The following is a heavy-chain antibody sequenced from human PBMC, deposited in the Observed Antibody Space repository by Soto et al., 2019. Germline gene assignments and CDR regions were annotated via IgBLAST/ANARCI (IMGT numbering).Heavy chain of an antibody. J-gene: IGHJ4*02. CDR2: IYPGDSDT. Sequence: GESLKLSCTGSGYSFTRYWIGWVRQMPGKGLEWMGIIYPGDSDTRYSPSFQGQVTISADKSISTAYLQWSSLKASDTAMYYCARQKLLSLYYYGSGKYYFDYWGQGTLVTVSS. D-gene: IGHD3-10*01. CDR3: ARQKLLSLYYYGSGKYYFDY. CDR1: GYSFTRYW. V-gene: IGHV5-51*01.